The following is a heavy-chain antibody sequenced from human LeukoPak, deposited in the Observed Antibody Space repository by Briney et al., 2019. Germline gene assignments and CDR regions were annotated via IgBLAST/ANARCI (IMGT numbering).Heavy chain of an antibody. CDR1: GGSFSGSY. CDR2: LNHSGST. V-gene: IGHV4-34*01. D-gene: IGHD3-22*01. CDR3: ASVCYSSGYLFDY. Sequence: SETLSLTCAVYGGSFSGSYWSWIRQPPGKGLEWLGVLNHSGSTNYNPSLKSRVTISVDTSKNQFSLKLSSVTAAETAVYYCASVCYSSGYLFDYWGQGTLVTVSS. J-gene: IGHJ4*02.